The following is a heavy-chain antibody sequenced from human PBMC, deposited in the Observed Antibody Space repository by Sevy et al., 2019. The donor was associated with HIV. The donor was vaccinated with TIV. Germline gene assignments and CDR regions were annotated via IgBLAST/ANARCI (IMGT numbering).Heavy chain of an antibody. V-gene: IGHV3-48*03. CDR1: GFTFSSYD. CDR2: ISSSRSSI. CDR3: TRNGGAFDNGFDP. Sequence: GGSLRLSCTASGFTFSSYDMNWVRQAPGKGLEWVSKISSSRSSIYYADSVKGRFTISRDNAKNSLNLQMNSLRAEDTAVYYCTRNGGAFDNGFDPWGQGTLVTVSS. D-gene: IGHD3-9*01. J-gene: IGHJ5*02.